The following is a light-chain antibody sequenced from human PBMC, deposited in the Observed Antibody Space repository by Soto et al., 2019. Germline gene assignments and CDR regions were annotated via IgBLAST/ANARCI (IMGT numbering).Light chain of an antibody. CDR1: SSDVGGYNY. V-gene: IGLV2-11*01. CDR3: CSYAGSYTFVV. Sequence: QSVLTQPRSVSGSPGQSVTISCTGTSSDVGGYNYVSWSQQHPGKAPKLMLYDVSKRPSGVPDRFSGSKSGNTASLTISGLQAEDEADYYCCSYAGSYTFVVFGGGTKVTVL. CDR2: DVS. J-gene: IGLJ2*01.